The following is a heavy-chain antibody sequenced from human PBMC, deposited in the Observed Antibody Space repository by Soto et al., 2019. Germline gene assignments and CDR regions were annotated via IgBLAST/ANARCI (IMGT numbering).Heavy chain of an antibody. CDR2: ISYDGTNK. CDR3: GKSFSSSGCYYFDS. D-gene: IGHD6-19*01. J-gene: IGHJ4*02. Sequence: GGSLRLSYAASGFTFSSYGIHWVRQAPGKGLEWVAVISYDGTNKYYADSVKGRFTISRDNSKNTLYLQMNSLRAGDTAVYYGGKSFSSSGCYYFDSWGQGTLVTVSS. CDR1: GFTFSSYG. V-gene: IGHV3-30*18.